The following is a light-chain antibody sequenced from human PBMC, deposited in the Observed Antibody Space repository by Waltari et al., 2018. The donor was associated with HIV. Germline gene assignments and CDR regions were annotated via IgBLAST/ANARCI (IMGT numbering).Light chain of an antibody. J-gene: IGLJ2*01. CDR1: SSDVGSYYL. V-gene: IGLV2-23*02. CDR3: CSYAGSSTFGV. Sequence: QSALTQPASVSGSPGQSITISCTGTSSDVGSYYLVSWYQQHPGKAPKLMIFEVSKRPSGVSNRFSGSKSGNTASLTISGLQAEDEADYYCCSYAGSSTFGVFGGGTKLTVL. CDR2: EVS.